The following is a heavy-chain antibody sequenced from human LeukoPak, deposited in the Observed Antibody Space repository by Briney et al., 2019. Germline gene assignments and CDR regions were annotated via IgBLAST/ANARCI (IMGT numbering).Heavy chain of an antibody. CDR2: IYHSGST. D-gene: IGHD3/OR15-3a*01. Sequence: PGGSLRLSCAASGFTFSTYAMSWVRKPPGKGLEWIAEIYHSGSTNYNPSLKSRVTISVDKSENQFSLKLTSVTAADTAVYYCARGRDWTWGYWGQGTLVTVSS. CDR1: GFTFSTYAM. J-gene: IGHJ4*02. CDR3: ARGRDWTWGY. V-gene: IGHV4-4*02.